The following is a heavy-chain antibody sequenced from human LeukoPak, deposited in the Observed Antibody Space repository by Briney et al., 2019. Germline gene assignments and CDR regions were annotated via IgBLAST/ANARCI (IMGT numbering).Heavy chain of an antibody. CDR1: GFTFSSYE. CDR2: ISSSGSTI. Sequence: PGGSLRLSCAAPGFTFSSYEMNWVRQAPGRGLEWVSYISSSGSTIYYADSVKGRFTISRDNAKNSLYLQMNSLRAEDTAVYYCAILMVRGAYGMDVWGKGTTVTVSS. D-gene: IGHD3-10*01. J-gene: IGHJ6*04. V-gene: IGHV3-48*03. CDR3: AILMVRGAYGMDV.